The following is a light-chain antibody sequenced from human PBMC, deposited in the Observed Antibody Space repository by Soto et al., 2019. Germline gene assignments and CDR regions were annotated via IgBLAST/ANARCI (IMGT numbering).Light chain of an antibody. CDR1: SGHSSYA. J-gene: IGLJ3*02. CDR3: QTWGTGTRGV. Sequence: QLVLTQSPSASASQGASVKLTCTLSSGHSSYAIAWHRQQPEKGPRYLMKLNSDGSHSKGDGIPDRFSGSSSGAERYLTISSLQSEDEADYYCQTWGTGTRGVFGGGTKLTVL. CDR2: LNSDGSH. V-gene: IGLV4-69*01.